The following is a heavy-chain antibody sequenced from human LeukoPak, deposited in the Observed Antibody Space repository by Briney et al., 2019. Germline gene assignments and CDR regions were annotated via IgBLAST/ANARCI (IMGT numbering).Heavy chain of an antibody. CDR2: IYYSGIT. V-gene: IGHV4-39*07. CDR3: ARDFYRDWFDP. CDR1: GGSISSSSYY. Sequence: PSETLSLTCTVSGGSISSSSYYWGWLRQPPGKGLEWIGSIYYSGITYYNPSLKSRVTISVDPSKNQFSLKLSSVTAADTAGYYCARDFYRDWFDPWGQGALVTVSS. D-gene: IGHD1-26*01. J-gene: IGHJ5*02.